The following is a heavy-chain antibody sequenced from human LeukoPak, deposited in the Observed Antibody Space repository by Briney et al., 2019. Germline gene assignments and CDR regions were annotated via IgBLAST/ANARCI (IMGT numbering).Heavy chain of an antibody. J-gene: IGHJ4*02. V-gene: IGHV1-2*02. Sequence: ASVKVSCKASGYTFTGYYMHWVRQAPGQGLEWMGWINPNSGGTNYAQKSQGRVTMTRDTSISTAYMELSRLRSDDTAVYYCAREGRWLGLTMDYWGQGTLVTVSS. CDR2: INPNSGGT. CDR3: AREGRWLGLTMDY. CDR1: GYTFTGYY. D-gene: IGHD5-12*01.